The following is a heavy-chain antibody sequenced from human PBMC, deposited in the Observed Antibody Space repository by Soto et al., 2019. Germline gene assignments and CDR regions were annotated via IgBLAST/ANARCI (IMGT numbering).Heavy chain of an antibody. J-gene: IGHJ4*02. D-gene: IGHD6-19*01. CDR1: GYTLTELS. Sequence: ASVKVSCKVSGYTLTELSMHWVRQAPGKGLEWMGGFDPEDGETIYAQKFQGRVTMTEDTSTDTAYMELSSLRSEDTAVYYCATYQAVAGTFAYWGQGTPVSVSS. CDR3: ATYQAVAGTFAY. CDR2: FDPEDGET. V-gene: IGHV1-24*01.